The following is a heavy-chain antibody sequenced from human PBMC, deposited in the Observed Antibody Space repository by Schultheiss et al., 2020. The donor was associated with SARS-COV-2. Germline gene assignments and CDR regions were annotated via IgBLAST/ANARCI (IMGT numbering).Heavy chain of an antibody. D-gene: IGHD3-3*01. CDR1: GFTFSNAW. J-gene: IGHJ6*02. V-gene: IGHV3-15*01. CDR3: TTDRNVLRFLEWFPEPYYYGMDV. Sequence: GESLKISCAASGFTFSNAWMSWVRQAPGKGLEWVGRIKSKTDGGTTDYAAPVKGRFTISRDDSKNTLYLQMNSLKTEDTAVYYCTTDRNVLRFLEWFPEPYYYGMDVWGQGTTVTVSS. CDR2: IKSKTDGGTT.